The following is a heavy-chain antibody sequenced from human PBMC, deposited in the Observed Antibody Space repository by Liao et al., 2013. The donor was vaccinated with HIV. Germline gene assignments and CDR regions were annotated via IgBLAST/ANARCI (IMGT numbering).Heavy chain of an antibody. CDR1: GGSITIATYY. V-gene: IGHV4-39*07. Sequence: QLQLQESGPGLVKPSETLSLTCTVSGGSITIATYYWGWIRQSPEKGLEWMGNTFYSGSTHYNPSLNSRATISVDTSKNQISLKLTSVTAADTAVYYCGRISLRRHMDVWGKGTTVTVSS. D-gene: IGHD3-10*01. J-gene: IGHJ6*03. CDR3: GRISLRRHMDV. CDR2: TFYSGST.